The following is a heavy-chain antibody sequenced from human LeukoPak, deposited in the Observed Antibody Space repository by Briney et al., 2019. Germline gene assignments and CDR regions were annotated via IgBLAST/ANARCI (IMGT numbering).Heavy chain of an antibody. V-gene: IGHV4-38-2*01. J-gene: IGHJ4*02. CDR3: TRVAVPGTVDY. CDR1: GYSISSGYY. D-gene: IGHD6-19*01. Sequence: SETLSPTCAVSGYSISSGYYWGWIRQPPGKGLEWIGSIYHSESTYYNPSLKSRVTISVDTSKNQFSLKLTSVTATDTAVYYCTRVAVPGTVDYWGQGTLVTVSS. CDR2: IYHSEST.